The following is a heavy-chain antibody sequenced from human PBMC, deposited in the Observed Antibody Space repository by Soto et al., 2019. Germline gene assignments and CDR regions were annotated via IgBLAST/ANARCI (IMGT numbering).Heavy chain of an antibody. J-gene: IGHJ4*02. V-gene: IGHV1-18*01. D-gene: IGHD6-19*01. CDR1: GYTFTSYG. CDR2: ISAYNGNT. Sequence: QVQLVQSGAEVKKPGASVKVSCKASGYTFTSYGISWVRQAPGQGLEWMGWISAYNGNTNYAQKLQGRDTMTTDTSTSTAYMELRSLRSDDTAVYYCARDLIAVGTEWGENFDYWGQGTLVTVSS. CDR3: ARDLIAVGTEWGENFDY.